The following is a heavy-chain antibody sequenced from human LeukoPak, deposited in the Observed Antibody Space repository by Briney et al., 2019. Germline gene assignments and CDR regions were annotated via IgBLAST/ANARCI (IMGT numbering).Heavy chain of an antibody. J-gene: IGHJ4*02. V-gene: IGHV4-38-2*02. Sequence: SETLSLTCTVSGHSISSGYYWGWIRQPPGKGLEWIGSIYHSGSTYYNPSLKSRVTISVDTSKNQFSLKLSSVTAADTAVYYCAFYCGGDCKLEGYWGQGTLVTVSS. CDR1: GHSISSGYY. CDR2: IYHSGST. D-gene: IGHD2-21*02. CDR3: AFYCGGDCKLEGY.